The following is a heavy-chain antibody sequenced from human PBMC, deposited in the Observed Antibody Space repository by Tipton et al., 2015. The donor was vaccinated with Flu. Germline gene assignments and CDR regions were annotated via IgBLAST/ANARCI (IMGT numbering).Heavy chain of an antibody. Sequence: QLVQSGPEVKPSETLSLTCTVSGDSISTTIYYWGWVRQPPGKGLEWIGSIYYSGTTYYNPSLKSRVTISVDSSKNEFSLTLASLTAADTAVYYCARDLWNDRRAYYYYGVDVWGQGTTVTVSS. J-gene: IGHJ6*02. CDR2: IYYSGTT. CDR1: GDSISTTIYY. CDR3: ARDLWNDRRAYYYYGVDV. D-gene: IGHD1-1*01. V-gene: IGHV4-39*07.